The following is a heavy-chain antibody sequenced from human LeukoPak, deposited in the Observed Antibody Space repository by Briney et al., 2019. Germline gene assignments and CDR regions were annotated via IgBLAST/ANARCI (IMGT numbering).Heavy chain of an antibody. CDR2: ISAYNGNT. CDR3: ARAIAVVTADYYFDY. Sequence: ASVKVSCKASGYTFTSYGISWVRQAPGQGLEWMGWISAYNGNTNYAQKLQGRVTMTTDTSTSTAYMELRSLRSDDTAVYYCARAIAVVTADYYFDYWGQGTLVTVSS. D-gene: IGHD2-21*02. CDR1: GYTFTSYG. J-gene: IGHJ4*02. V-gene: IGHV1-18*01.